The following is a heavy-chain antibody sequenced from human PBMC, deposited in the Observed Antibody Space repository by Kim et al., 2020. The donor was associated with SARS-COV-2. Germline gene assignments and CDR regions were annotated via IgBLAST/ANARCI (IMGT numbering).Heavy chain of an antibody. D-gene: IGHD3-9*01. CDR3: ARAPKGLGIDY. Sequence: ANAQGFTGRFVFSLDTSVSTAYLQISSLKAEDTAVYYCARAPKGLGIDYWGQGTLVTVSS. J-gene: IGHJ4*02. V-gene: IGHV7-4-1*02.